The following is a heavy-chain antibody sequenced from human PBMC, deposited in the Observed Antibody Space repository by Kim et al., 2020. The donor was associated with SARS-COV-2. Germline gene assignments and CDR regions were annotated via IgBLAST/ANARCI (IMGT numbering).Heavy chain of an antibody. J-gene: IGHJ6*02. D-gene: IGHD3-9*01. V-gene: IGHV3-30*04. CDR3: AREHTLRYFDWLSGLGYYYGMDV. Sequence: GGSLRLSCAASGFTFSSYAMHWVRQAPGKGLEWVAVISYDGSNKYYADSVKGRFTISRDNSKNTLYLQMNSLRAEDTAVYYCAREHTLRYFDWLSGLGYYYGMDVWGQGTTVTVSS. CDR2: ISYDGSNK. CDR1: GFTFSSYA.